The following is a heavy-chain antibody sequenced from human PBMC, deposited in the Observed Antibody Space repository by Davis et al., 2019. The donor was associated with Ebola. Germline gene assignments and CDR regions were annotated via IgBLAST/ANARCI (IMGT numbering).Heavy chain of an antibody. D-gene: IGHD1-26*01. J-gene: IGHJ4*02. CDR2: ISWNSGSI. CDR3: AKDSRWELHGLFDY. V-gene: IGHV3-9*01. CDR1: GFTVSSNY. Sequence: SLKISCAASGFTVSSNYMSWVRQAPGKGLEWVSGISWNSGSIGYADSVKGRFTISRDNAKNSLYLQMNSLRAEDTALYYCAKDSRWELHGLFDYWGQGTLVTVSS.